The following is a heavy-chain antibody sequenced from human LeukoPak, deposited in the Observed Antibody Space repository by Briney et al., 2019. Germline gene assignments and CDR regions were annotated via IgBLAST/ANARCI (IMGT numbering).Heavy chain of an antibody. D-gene: IGHD5-18*01. V-gene: IGHV3-23*01. CDR1: GFTFSSYA. CDR3: AKPQYSYGDFDY. J-gene: IGHJ4*02. CDR2: ISGSGGST. Sequence: PGGSLRLSCAASGFTFSSYAMSWVRQAPGKGLEWVSAISGSGGSTYYADSVKGRFTISRDNSKTTLYLQMNSLRAEDTAVYYCAKPQYSYGDFDYWGQGTLVTVSS.